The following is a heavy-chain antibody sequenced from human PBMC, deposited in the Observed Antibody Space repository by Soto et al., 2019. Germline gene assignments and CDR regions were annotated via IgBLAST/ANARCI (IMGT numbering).Heavy chain of an antibody. CDR1: GFTFSSYG. V-gene: IGHV3-30*18. CDR2: ISYDGSNK. J-gene: IGHJ6*02. CDR3: AKAVVTDPPRYYYYSGMDV. Sequence: QVQLVESGGGVVQPGRSLRLSCAASGFTFSSYGMHWVRQAPGKGLEWVAVISYDGSNKYYADSVKGRFTISRDNSKNTLYLQMNSLRAEDTAVYYCAKAVVTDPPRYYYYSGMDVWGQGTTVTVSS. D-gene: IGHD2-21*02.